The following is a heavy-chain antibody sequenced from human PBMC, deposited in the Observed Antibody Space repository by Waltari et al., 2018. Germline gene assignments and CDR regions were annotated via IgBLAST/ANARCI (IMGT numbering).Heavy chain of an antibody. Sequence: EVHLVESGGXLIKPGGSLXLSCAPXGFTASSNYMXWVRQAPGKGLEWVSVIYTGGSTXYADAVKGRFTSXRDXSKXTXYXQMSGLRAXXTAVXYCATADNQXXGDYLDYXGQGTLVTVXS. CDR3: ATADNQXXGDYLDY. J-gene: IGHJ4*02. CDR2: IYTGGST. CDR1: GFTASSNY. V-gene: IGHV3-53*01. D-gene: IGHD4-17*01.